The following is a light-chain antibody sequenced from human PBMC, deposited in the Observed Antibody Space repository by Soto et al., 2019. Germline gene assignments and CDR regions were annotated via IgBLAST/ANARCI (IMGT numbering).Light chain of an antibody. CDR3: QQYNSYPST. CDR1: QSISSR. V-gene: IGKV1-5*03. J-gene: IGKJ1*01. CDR2: KAS. Sequence: DIQMTQSPSTLSASVGDRVTITCRASQSISSRLAWYQQKPGKAPKLLIYKASSLESGVPSRFSGSGSGTELTLPISSLQPDDFATYYCQQYNSYPSTFGQGTKVEIK.